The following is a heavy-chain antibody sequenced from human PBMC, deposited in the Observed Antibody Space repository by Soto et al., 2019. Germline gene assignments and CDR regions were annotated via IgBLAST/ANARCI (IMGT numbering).Heavy chain of an antibody. V-gene: IGHV4-31*03. CDR2: IYYSGST. CDR1: GGSISSGGYY. D-gene: IGHD2-15*01. CDR3: ARVNPLGYCSGGSCYPTYYFDY. Sequence: SETLSLTCTVSGGSISSGGYYWSWIRQHPGKGLEWIGYIYYSGSTYYNPSLKSRVTISVDTSKNQFSLKLSSVTAAATAVYYCARVNPLGYCSGGSCYPTYYFDYCGQGTLVTVSS. J-gene: IGHJ4*02.